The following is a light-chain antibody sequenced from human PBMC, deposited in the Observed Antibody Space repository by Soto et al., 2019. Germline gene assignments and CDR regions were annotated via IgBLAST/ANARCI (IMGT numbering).Light chain of an antibody. CDR1: SSNIGAGYD. CDR2: DNS. Sequence: QSVLTQPPSVSGAPGQRVTISCTGSSSNIGAGYDVHWYQQLPGTAPKLLIFDNSNRPSGVPDRISGSRSGTSASLAITGLQAEDEADYYFQSYDSSLSGSVVFGGGTQLTVL. V-gene: IGLV1-40*01. J-gene: IGLJ2*01. CDR3: QSYDSSLSGSVV.